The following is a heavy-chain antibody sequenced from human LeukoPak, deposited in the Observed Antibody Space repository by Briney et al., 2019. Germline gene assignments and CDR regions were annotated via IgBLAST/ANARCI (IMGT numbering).Heavy chain of an antibody. D-gene: IGHD3-16*01. CDR2: ISYDGSNK. CDR1: GFTFSSYA. CDR3: AREGDYPFDY. J-gene: IGHJ4*02. Sequence: GGSLRLSCAASGFTFSSYAMHWVRQAPGKGLESVAVISYDGSNKYYADSVKGRFTISRDNSKNTLYLQMNSLRAEDTAVYYCAREGDYPFDYWGQGTLVTVSS. V-gene: IGHV3-30-3*01.